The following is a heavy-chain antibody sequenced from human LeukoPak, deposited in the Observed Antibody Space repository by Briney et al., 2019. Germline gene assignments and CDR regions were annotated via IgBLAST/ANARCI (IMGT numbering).Heavy chain of an antibody. CDR3: ARDPDSSYEWGPFDP. Sequence: SQTLSLTCAISGDSVSSNSASWNWIRQSPSRGLEWLGRTYYRSKWNSDYAVSVKSRITINPDTPKNQFSLHLNSVTPEDTAVYYCARDPDSSYEWGPFDPWGQGTLVTVSS. CDR2: TYYRSKWNS. D-gene: IGHD1-26*01. CDR1: GDSVSSNSAS. V-gene: IGHV6-1*01. J-gene: IGHJ5*02.